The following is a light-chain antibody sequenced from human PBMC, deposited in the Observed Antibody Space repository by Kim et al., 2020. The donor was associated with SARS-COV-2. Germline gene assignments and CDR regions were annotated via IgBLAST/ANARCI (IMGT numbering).Light chain of an antibody. J-gene: IGLJ2*01. CDR3: SSYTSSSTDVV. Sequence: SITISCTGTSSYVGGYNYVSWYQQHPGKAPKLMFYDVSKRPSGVSNRFSGSKSGNTASLTISGLQAEDEADYYCSSYTSSSTDVVFGGGTQLTVL. CDR1: SSYVGGYNY. V-gene: IGLV2-14*04. CDR2: DVS.